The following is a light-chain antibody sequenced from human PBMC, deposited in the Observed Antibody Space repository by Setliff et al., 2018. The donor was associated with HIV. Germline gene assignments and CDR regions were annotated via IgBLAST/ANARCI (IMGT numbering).Light chain of an antibody. CDR3: CSNTGSNTYV. J-gene: IGLJ1*01. Sequence: SALTQPASVSGSPGQSITISCTGTSSDIGRCNLFSWYQQYPGKAPILIIYQATKRPSGVSNRFSGSKSGNTASLTISGLQAEDEADYYCCSNTGSNTYVFGSGTKVTVL. V-gene: IGLV2-23*01. CDR1: SSDIGRCNL. CDR2: QAT.